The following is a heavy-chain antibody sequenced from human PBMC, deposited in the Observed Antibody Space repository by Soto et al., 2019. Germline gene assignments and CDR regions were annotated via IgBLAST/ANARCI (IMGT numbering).Heavy chain of an antibody. CDR1: GFTLSVYG. Sequence: AGGSLRLSCTASGFTLSVYGMHWVRQAPGGGLEWVSLIWYDGSIQYYADSVKGRFTVSRDNSRNTLYLQMNSLRADDTAVYYCARDVSGLGPVVGYYYGMDVWGQGTTVTVSS. D-gene: IGHD3-9*01. V-gene: IGHV3-33*01. CDR2: IWYDGSIQ. CDR3: ARDVSGLGPVVGYYYGMDV. J-gene: IGHJ6*02.